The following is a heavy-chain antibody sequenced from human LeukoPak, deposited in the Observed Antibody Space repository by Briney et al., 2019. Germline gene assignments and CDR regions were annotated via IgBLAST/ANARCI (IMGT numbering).Heavy chain of an antibody. D-gene: IGHD5-12*01. CDR2: IYPGDSDT. Sequence: GESLKSSCKGSGYSFTSYWIGWVRQMPGKGLEWMGIIYPGDSDTRYSPSFQGQVTISADKSISIAYLQWSSLKASDTAMYYCARQKDIVATGDFDYWGQGTLVTVSS. J-gene: IGHJ4*02. CDR3: ARQKDIVATGDFDY. V-gene: IGHV5-51*01. CDR1: GYSFTSYW.